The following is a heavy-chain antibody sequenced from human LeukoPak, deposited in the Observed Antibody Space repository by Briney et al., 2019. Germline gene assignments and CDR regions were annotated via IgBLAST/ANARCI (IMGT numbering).Heavy chain of an antibody. CDR3: ARPQMRVGATLYYFDY. J-gene: IGHJ4*02. CDR1: GGPISSSSYY. D-gene: IGHD1-26*01. V-gene: IGHV4-39*01. Sequence: PSETLSLTCTVSGGPISSSSYYWGWIRQPPGKGLEWIGSIHYSGSTYYNPSLKSRVTISVDTSKNQFSLKLSSVTAADTAVYYCARPQMRVGATLYYFDYWGQGTLVTVSS. CDR2: IHYSGST.